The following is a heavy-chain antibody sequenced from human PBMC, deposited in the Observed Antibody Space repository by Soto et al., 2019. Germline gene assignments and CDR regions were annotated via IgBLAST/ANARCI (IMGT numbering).Heavy chain of an antibody. CDR1: GGSVSNNSYY. V-gene: IGHV4-39*02. CDR3: ARRPLVRGIIPYYFDY. J-gene: IGHJ4*02. Sequence: QLQLLESGPGLVKPSETLSLTCTVSGGSVSNNSYYWGWIRQPPGKRLEWIGSVYYSGSAYYNPSLKSRLTFSVDTSRNHFSLKLSFVTAADTAIYYCARRPLVRGIIPYYFDYWGQGTLVTVSS. CDR2: VYYSGSA. D-gene: IGHD3-10*01.